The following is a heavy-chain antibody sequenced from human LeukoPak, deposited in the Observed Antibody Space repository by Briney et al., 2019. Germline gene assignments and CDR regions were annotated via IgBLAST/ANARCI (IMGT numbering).Heavy chain of an antibody. V-gene: IGHV1-2*02. CDR1: GYTFTNYG. J-gene: IGHJ5*02. Sequence: GASVKVSCKASGYTFTNYGITWVRQAPGQGLEWMGWINPNSGGTNYAQKFQGRVTMARDTSISTAYMELSRLRSDDTAVYYCARDAAGFGFDPWGQGTLVTVSS. CDR3: ARDAAGFGFDP. D-gene: IGHD6-25*01. CDR2: INPNSGGT.